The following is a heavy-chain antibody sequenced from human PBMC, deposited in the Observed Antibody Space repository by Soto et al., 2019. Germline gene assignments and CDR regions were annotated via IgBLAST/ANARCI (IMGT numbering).Heavy chain of an antibody. CDR2: ISSNSATR. CDR3: ARGGAARPDY. J-gene: IGHJ4*02. V-gene: IGHV3-48*02. Sequence: EVQLVESGGGLVQPGGSLRLSCAASGFPFSNYGMNWVRQAPGKGLAWVSYISSNSATRQYADSVKDRFTISRDKAKKSLYLQMNSLRDEDTAVYYCARGGAARPDYWGQGTLVTVSS. D-gene: IGHD6-6*01. CDR1: GFPFSNYG.